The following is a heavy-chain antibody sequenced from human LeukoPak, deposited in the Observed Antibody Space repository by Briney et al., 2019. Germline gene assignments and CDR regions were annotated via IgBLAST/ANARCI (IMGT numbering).Heavy chain of an antibody. CDR1: GGTSSISA. V-gene: IGHV1-69*04. Sequence: GASVKGSCKACGGTSSISAISWVRHAPGQGLEWMGRIIPILGMAKYAQKFQGRVTITADKSTTTAYMELSRRTSEDTAVYYCASQATVAAVSDAFDIWGQGTMVTVSS. CDR2: IIPILGMA. J-gene: IGHJ3*02. D-gene: IGHD6-19*01. CDR3: ASQATVAAVSDAFDI.